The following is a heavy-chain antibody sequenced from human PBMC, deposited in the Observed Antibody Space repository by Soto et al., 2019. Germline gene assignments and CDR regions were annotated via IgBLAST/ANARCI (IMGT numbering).Heavy chain of an antibody. V-gene: IGHV3-23*01. CDR1: GFTFSNYA. CDR3: AKDLVAEVGATDY. D-gene: IGHD1-26*01. CDR2: ITGTDSS. Sequence: PGGSLSLSCTASGFTFSNYAMCWIRQPPGKGMEWDSAITGTDSSYYADSGKGRFTISRDNTRYTLYLQMNSLGAEDADLYYSAKDLVAEVGATDYWGQGTLVTVSS. J-gene: IGHJ4*02.